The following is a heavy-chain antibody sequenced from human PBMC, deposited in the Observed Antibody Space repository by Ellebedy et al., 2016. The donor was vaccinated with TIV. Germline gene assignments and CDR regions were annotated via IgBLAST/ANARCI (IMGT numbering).Heavy chain of an antibody. J-gene: IGHJ4*02. CDR2: ISGSGGST. D-gene: IGHD2-2*01. CDR1: GVTVSNNY. CDR3: LRSLLSLDY. Sequence: GESLKISXAASGVTVSNNYMSWVRQAPGKGLEWVSGISGSGGSTYYADSVKGRFTISRDNSKNTLYMQMNSLRAEDTAVYYCLRSLLSLDYWGQGTLVTVSS. V-gene: IGHV3-23*01.